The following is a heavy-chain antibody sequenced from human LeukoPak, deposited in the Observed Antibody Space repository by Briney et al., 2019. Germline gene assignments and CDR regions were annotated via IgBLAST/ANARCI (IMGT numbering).Heavy chain of an antibody. CDR1: GFIFSSYA. D-gene: IGHD6-6*01. V-gene: IGHV3-23*01. CDR3: AKDPYSSSPGGAFDY. J-gene: IGHJ4*02. Sequence: GGSLRLSCAASGFIFSSYAMNWVRQAPGKGLEWVAVISSGGSTTIYADSVKGRFTISRDDSKNTLYLQMNSLRAEDTAVYYCAKDPYSSSPGGAFDYWGQGTLVTVSS. CDR2: ISSGGSTT.